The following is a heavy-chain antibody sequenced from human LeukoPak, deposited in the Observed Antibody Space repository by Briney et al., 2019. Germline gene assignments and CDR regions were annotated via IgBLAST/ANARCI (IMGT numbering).Heavy chain of an antibody. CDR3: ARDQYYDILTGYYQDAFDI. Sequence: ASVKVSCKASGYTFTSYGISWVRQAPGQGLEWMGWISAYNGNTNYAQKLQGRVTMTTDTSTSTAYMELRSLRSDDTAVYYCARDQYYDILTGYYQDAFDIWGQGTMVTVSS. CDR2: ISAYNGNT. J-gene: IGHJ3*02. CDR1: GYTFTSYG. D-gene: IGHD3-9*01. V-gene: IGHV1-18*01.